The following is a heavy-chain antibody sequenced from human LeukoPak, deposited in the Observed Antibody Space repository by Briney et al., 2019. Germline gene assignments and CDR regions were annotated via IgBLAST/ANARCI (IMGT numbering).Heavy chain of an antibody. CDR2: IIPIFGTA. V-gene: IGHV1-69*13. CDR1: GGTFISYA. Sequence: SVKVSCKASGGTFISYAISWVRQAPGQGLEWMGGIIPIFGTANYAQKFQGRVTITADESTSTAYMELSSLRSEDTAVYYCAFGSYGYNFFFDYWGQGTLVTVSS. D-gene: IGHD5-18*01. J-gene: IGHJ4*02. CDR3: AFGSYGYNFFFDY.